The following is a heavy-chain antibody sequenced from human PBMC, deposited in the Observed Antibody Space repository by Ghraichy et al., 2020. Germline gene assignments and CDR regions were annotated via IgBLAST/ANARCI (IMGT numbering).Heavy chain of an antibody. CDR3: ASHWLQRTGTTTSDY. V-gene: IGHV3-7*01. Sequence: GGSLRLSCAASGFTFSSYWMSWVRQAPGKGLEWVANIKQDGSEKYYVDSVKGRFTISRDNAKNSLYLQMNSLRAEDTAVYYCASHWLQRTGTTTSDYWGQGTLVTVSS. D-gene: IGHD1-1*01. CDR1: GFTFSSYW. J-gene: IGHJ4*02. CDR2: IKQDGSEK.